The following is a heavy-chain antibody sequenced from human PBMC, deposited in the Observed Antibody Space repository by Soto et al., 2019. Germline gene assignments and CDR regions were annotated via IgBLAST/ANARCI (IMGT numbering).Heavy chain of an antibody. CDR2: IWYDGSNK. V-gene: IGHV3-30*02. D-gene: IGHD6-19*01. Sequence: GGSLRLSCAASGFTFSSYGMHWVRQAPGKGLEWVAVIWYDGSNKYYADSVKGQFTISRDNSKNTLYLQMNSLRAEDTAVYYCAKDRYSSCWSAGGSAFDIWGQGTMVTVSS. J-gene: IGHJ3*02. CDR1: GFTFSSYG. CDR3: AKDRYSSCWSAGGSAFDI.